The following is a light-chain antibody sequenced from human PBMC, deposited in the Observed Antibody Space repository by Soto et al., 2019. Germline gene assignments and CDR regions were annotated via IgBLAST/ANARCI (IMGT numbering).Light chain of an antibody. CDR2: AAS. Sequence: DIQMTQSPSSLSASVGDRVTITCRASRGISNYLAWYQQKPGKVPKVLIYAASTLPSGVPSRFSGSGSGTDFTRTISSLQPEDGATYYCQSYNTPPLTFGRGTKVEIK. J-gene: IGKJ1*01. CDR1: RGISNY. CDR3: QSYNTPPLT. V-gene: IGKV1-27*01.